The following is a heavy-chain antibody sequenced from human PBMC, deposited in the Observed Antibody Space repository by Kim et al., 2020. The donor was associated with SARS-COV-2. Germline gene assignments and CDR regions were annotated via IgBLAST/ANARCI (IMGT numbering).Heavy chain of an antibody. J-gene: IGHJ5*02. CDR1: GFTFSSYA. Sequence: GGSLRLSCAASGFTFSSYAMSCVRQAPGKGLEWVSAISGSGGSTYYADSVKGRFTISRDNSKNTLYLQMNSLRAEDTAVYYCAKKGGHGPQWLLYRSNWFDPWGQGTLVTVSS. D-gene: IGHD3-3*01. CDR2: ISGSGGST. V-gene: IGHV3-23*01. CDR3: AKKGGHGPQWLLYRSNWFDP.